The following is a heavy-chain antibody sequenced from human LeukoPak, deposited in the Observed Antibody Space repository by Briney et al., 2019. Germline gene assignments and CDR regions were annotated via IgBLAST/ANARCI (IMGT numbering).Heavy chain of an antibody. V-gene: IGHV6-1*01. CDR3: ARESNGFDY. J-gene: IGHJ4*02. CDR1: GDSVSSNSAA. D-gene: IGHD4/OR15-4a*01. CDR2: TDDSSKVYN. Sequence: SQTLSLTCAISGDSVSSNSAAWNWIRQSPSRGLEWLGRTDDSSKVYNDSTVTVKSRITNNPDTSKNKFSLQLNSVTPEDTAVYYCARESNGFDYWGQGTLVTVSS.